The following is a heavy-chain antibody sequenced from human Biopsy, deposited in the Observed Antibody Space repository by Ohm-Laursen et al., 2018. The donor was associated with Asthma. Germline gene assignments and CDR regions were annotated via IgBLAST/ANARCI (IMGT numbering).Heavy chain of an antibody. CDR3: ARLRIRPYYFDY. CDR1: GGSISSSNYY. V-gene: IGHV4-39*01. J-gene: IGHJ4*02. D-gene: IGHD2-15*01. CDR2: IYYGGST. Sequence: SETLSLTCTVSGGSISSSNYYWGWIRQPPGKGLEWIGNIYYGGSTYYSPSLKSRITISVDTSKKQFSLKLSSATAADTAVYYCARLRIRPYYFDYWGRGTLVTVSS.